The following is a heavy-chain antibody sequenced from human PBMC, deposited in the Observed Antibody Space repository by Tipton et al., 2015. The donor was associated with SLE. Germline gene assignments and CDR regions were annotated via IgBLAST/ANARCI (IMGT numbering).Heavy chain of an antibody. CDR1: GGSISSGDYY. J-gene: IGHJ2*01. D-gene: IGHD1-26*01. CDR2: IHHRGST. V-gene: IGHV4-39*01. CDR3: ARRGVGATYWYFDL. Sequence: TLSLTCIVSGGSISSGDYYWGWIRQPPGKGLEWIGGIHHRGSTYYNPSLTSRVTISVDTSKNQFSLKLSSVTAADTAVYYCARRGVGATYWYFDLWGRGTLVTVSS.